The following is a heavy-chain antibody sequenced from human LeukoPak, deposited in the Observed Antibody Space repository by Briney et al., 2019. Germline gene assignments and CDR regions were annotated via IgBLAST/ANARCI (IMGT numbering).Heavy chain of an antibody. Sequence: GGSLRLSCAASGFTFSSYWMHWVRHAPGKGLVWVSRINSDGSSTSYADSVKGRFTISRDNAKNTLYLQMNSLRAEDTAVYYCARDRDYLGGYDYWGQGTLVTVSS. V-gene: IGHV3-74*01. D-gene: IGHD4-17*01. CDR1: GFTFSSYW. CDR2: INSDGSST. J-gene: IGHJ4*02. CDR3: ARDRDYLGGYDY.